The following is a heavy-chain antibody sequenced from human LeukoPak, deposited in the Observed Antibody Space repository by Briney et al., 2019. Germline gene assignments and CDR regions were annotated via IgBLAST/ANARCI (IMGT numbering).Heavy chain of an antibody. CDR3: ARGAYYYED. CDR1: GFTFDDYA. Sequence: GRSLRLSCAASGFTFDDYAMHWVRQAPGKGLEWVSGISWNSGSIGYADSVKGRFTISRDKAKSSLYLQMDSLRAEDTAVYYCARGAYYYEDWGQGTLVTVSS. V-gene: IGHV3-9*01. D-gene: IGHD3-22*01. CDR2: ISWNSGSI. J-gene: IGHJ4*02.